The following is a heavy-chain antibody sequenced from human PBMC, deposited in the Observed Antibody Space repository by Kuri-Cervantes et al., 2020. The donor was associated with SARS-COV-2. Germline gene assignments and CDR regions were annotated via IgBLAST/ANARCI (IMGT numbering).Heavy chain of an antibody. CDR3: ARHRHWNSGDAFDI. CDR2: INPNSGGT. Sequence: ASVKVSCKASGYTFTGYYMHWVRQAPGQGLEWMGRINPNSGGTNYAQKFQGRVTMTRDTSKNQFSLELSSVTAADTAVYYCARHRHWNSGDAFDIWGQGTMVTVSS. D-gene: IGHD1-7*01. J-gene: IGHJ3*02. V-gene: IGHV1-2*06. CDR1: GYTFTGYY.